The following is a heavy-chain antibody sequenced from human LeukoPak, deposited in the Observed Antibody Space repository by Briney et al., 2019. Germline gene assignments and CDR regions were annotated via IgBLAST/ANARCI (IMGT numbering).Heavy chain of an antibody. CDR3: ASNLSGSYYNWFDP. V-gene: IGHV4-61*01. CDR2: IYYSGST. D-gene: IGHD1-26*01. CDR1: GGSVSSGSYY. J-gene: IGHJ5*02. Sequence: PSETLSLTCTVSGGSVSSGSYYWSWIRQPPGKGLEWIGYIYYSGSTNYNPSLKSRVTISVDTSKNQFSLRLSSVTAADTAVYYCASNLSGSYYNWFDPWGQGTLVTVSS.